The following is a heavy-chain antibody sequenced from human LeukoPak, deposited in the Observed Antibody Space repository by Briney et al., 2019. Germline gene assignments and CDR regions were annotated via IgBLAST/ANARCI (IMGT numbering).Heavy chain of an antibody. D-gene: IGHD3-3*01. CDR2: IDHRGTA. V-gene: IGHV4-34*01. CDR3: AVGITILGVAASFDS. CDR1: GASYSAYY. J-gene: IGHJ4*02. Sequence: PSETLSLTCAVYGASYSAYYWSWIRQPPGKGLEWIGDIDHRGTATFNPSLKSRLTISADASKNKFSLKLISVTDADTSVYYCAVGITILGVAASFDSWGQGNLVIVSS.